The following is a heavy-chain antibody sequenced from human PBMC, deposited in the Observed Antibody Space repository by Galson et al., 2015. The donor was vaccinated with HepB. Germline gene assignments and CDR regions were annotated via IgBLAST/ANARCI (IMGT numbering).Heavy chain of an antibody. V-gene: IGHV1-18*01. D-gene: IGHD6-19*01. J-gene: IGHJ4*02. CDR3: ARAGSGWYWVRRYADY. CDR2: ISAYNGNT. CDR1: GYTFTSYG. Sequence: SVKVSCKASGYTFTSYGISWVRQAPGQGLKWMGWISAYNGNTNYAQKLQGRVTMTTDTSTSTAYMELRSLRSDDTAVYYCARAGSGWYWVRRYADYWGQGTLVTVSS.